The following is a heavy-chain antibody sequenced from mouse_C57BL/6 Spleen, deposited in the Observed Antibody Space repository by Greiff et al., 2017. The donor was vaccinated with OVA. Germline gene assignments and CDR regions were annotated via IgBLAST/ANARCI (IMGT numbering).Heavy chain of an antibody. D-gene: IGHD1-1*01. CDR3: ARDSHYYGSSYDYYAMDY. CDR1: GFTFSSYA. CDR2: ISDGGSYT. J-gene: IGHJ4*01. Sequence: EVKLQESGGGLVKPGGSLKLSCAASGFTFSSYAMSWVRQTPEKRLEWVATISDGGSYTYYPDNVKGRFTISRDNAKNNLYLQMSHLKSEDTAMYYCARDSHYYGSSYDYYAMDYWGQGTSVTVSS. V-gene: IGHV5-4*01.